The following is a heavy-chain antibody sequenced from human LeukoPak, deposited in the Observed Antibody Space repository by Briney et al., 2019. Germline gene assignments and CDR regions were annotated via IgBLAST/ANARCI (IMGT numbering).Heavy chain of an antibody. Sequence: GGSLRLSCEASGFTLSNRWMTWVRQAPGKGLEWVATITQGGSERFYVDSVKGRFTISGDNAKNSLYLQMNSLRAEDTAVYYCARDPFEHWGQGTLVTVSS. CDR3: ARDPFEH. J-gene: IGHJ1*01. CDR1: GFTLSNRW. V-gene: IGHV3-7*01. CDR2: ITQGGSER.